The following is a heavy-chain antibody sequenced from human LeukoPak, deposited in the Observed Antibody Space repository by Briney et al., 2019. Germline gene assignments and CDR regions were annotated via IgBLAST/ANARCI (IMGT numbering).Heavy chain of an antibody. CDR2: INPSGGST. V-gene: IGHV1-46*01. CDR1: GYTFTSYY. J-gene: IGHJ6*02. CDR3: ARPNHPGYYYYGMDV. Sequence: ASVTVSRKASGYTFTSYYMHWVRQAPGQGLEWVGIINPSGGSTSYAQKFQGRVTMTRDTSTSTVYMELSSLRSEDTAVYYCARPNHPGYYYYGMDVWGQGTTVTVSS. D-gene: IGHD1-14*01.